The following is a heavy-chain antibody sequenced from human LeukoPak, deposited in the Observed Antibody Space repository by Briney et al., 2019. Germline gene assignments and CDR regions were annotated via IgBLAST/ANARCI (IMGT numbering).Heavy chain of an antibody. CDR3: ARDDYGDFGPDY. Sequence: GGSLRLSCAASGFTFSNYWMHWVRQALGKGLVWVSRLNSDGSTISYADSVKGRFTISRDNAKNTVYLQMNSLRAEDTAVYYCARDDYGDFGPDYWGQGTLVTVSS. CDR2: LNSDGSTI. D-gene: IGHD4-17*01. CDR1: GFTFSNYW. J-gene: IGHJ4*02. V-gene: IGHV3-74*01.